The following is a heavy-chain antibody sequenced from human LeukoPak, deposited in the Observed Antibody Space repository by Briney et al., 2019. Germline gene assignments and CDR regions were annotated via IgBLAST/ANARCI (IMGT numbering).Heavy chain of an antibody. J-gene: IGHJ4*02. CDR2: ISYDGSNK. V-gene: IGHV3-30*04. CDR1: GFTFSSYA. D-gene: IGHD4-17*01. Sequence: SGGSLRLSCAASGFTFSSYAMHWVRQAPGKGLEWVAVISYDGSNKYYADSVKGRFTISRDNSKNTLYLQMNSLRAEDTAVYYCARDLKVLRYGDSYVPIDNWGQGTLVTVSS. CDR3: ARDLKVLRYGDSYVPIDN.